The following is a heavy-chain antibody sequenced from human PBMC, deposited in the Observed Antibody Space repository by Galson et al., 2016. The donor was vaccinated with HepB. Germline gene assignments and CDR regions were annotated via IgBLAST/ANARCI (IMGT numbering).Heavy chain of an antibody. CDR2: IYSGGST. CDR3: ARVGDYGDWDTFDI. CDR1: GFTVSISY. D-gene: IGHD4-17*01. Sequence: SLRLSCAVSGFTVSISYMAWVRQAPGKGLEWVSTIYSGGSTYYADSVKGRFTISRDNSKNTLYLQMNSLRAEDTAVYYCARVGDYGDWDTFDIWGQGTMVTVSS. V-gene: IGHV3-53*01. J-gene: IGHJ3*02.